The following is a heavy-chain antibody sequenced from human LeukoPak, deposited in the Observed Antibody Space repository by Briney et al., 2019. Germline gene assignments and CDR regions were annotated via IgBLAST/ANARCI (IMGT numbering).Heavy chain of an antibody. CDR3: ARDSSSGWTTYYYYYGMDV. CDR1: GFTFSSYW. CDR2: IKQDGSEK. D-gene: IGHD6-19*01. Sequence: GGSLRLSCVASGFTFSSYWMSWVRQAPGKGLEWVANIKQDGSEKYYVDSVKGRFTISRDNAKNSLYLQMNSLRAEDTAVYYCARDSSSGWTTYYYYYGMDVWGQGTTVTVSS. J-gene: IGHJ6*02. V-gene: IGHV3-7*01.